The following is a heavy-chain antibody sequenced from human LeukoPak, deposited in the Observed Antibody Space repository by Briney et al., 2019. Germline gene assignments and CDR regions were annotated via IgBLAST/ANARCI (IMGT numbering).Heavy chain of an antibody. D-gene: IGHD3-3*01. V-gene: IGHV1-2*02. CDR2: INPNSGGT. J-gene: IGHJ6*03. CDR1: GYTFTGYY. Sequence: ASVKVSCKASGYTFTGYYMHWVRQAPGQGLEWMGWINPNSGGTNYAQKFQGRVTMTRDTSISTAYMELSRLRSDDTAVYYCARVSEADYYYYYMDVWGKGTTVTVSS. CDR3: ARVSEADYYYYYMDV.